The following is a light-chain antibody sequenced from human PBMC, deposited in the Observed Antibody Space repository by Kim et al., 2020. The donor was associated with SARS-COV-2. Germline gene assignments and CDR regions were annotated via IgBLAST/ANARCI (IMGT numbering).Light chain of an antibody. CDR1: QSVSSSY. CDR3: QQYGASVT. CDR2: GAS. Sequence: EIVLTQSPGTLSLFPGERATLSCRASQSVSSSYLAWYQHKPGQAPRLLIYGASSRATGIPDRFSGSGSGTDFTLTISRLEPEDLAVYFCQQYGASVTFGGGTKVDIK. V-gene: IGKV3-20*01. J-gene: IGKJ4*01.